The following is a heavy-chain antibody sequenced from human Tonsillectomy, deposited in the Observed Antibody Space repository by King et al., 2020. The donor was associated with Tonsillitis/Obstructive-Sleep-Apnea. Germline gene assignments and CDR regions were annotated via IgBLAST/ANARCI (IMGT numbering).Heavy chain of an antibody. J-gene: IGHJ4*02. CDR3: AGGTTVKSFDY. D-gene: IGHD4-17*01. V-gene: IGHV4-31*03. CDR1: GGSISSGGYY. CDR2: IYYSGST. Sequence: QVQLQESGPGLVKPSQTLSLTCTVSGGSISSGGYYWSWIRQHPGKGLEWIGCIYYSGSTYYNPSLKSRLTLSVDTSKNQFSLKLSSVTPADTAVYYCAGGTTVKSFDYWGQGTLVTVSS.